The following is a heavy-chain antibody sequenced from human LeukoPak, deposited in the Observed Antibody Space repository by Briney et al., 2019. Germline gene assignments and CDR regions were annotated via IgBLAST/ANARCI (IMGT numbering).Heavy chain of an antibody. D-gene: IGHD2-15*01. CDR2: IIPILGIA. CDR3: ARTYCSGGSCYSDAFDI. Sequence: SVKVSCKASGGTLSSYAISWVRQAPGQGLEWMGRIIPILGIANYAQKFQGRVTITADKSTSTAYMELSSLRSEDTAVYYCARTYCSGGSCYSDAFDIWGQETMVTVSS. V-gene: IGHV1-69*04. CDR1: GGTLSSYA. J-gene: IGHJ3*02.